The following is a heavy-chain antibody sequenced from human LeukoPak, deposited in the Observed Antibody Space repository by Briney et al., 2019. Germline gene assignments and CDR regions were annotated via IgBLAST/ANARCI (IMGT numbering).Heavy chain of an antibody. CDR3: ATGGITIFGVVIYAFDI. Sequence: GGSLRLSCVASGFSFTNYWMHWVRQAPGKGLVWVSRVDSDGSDTIYADSVRGRFTISRDNSKNTLYLQMNSLRAEDTAVYYCATGGITIFGVVIYAFDIWGQGTMVTVSS. D-gene: IGHD3-3*01. V-gene: IGHV3-74*01. CDR1: GFSFTNYW. CDR2: VDSDGSDT. J-gene: IGHJ3*02.